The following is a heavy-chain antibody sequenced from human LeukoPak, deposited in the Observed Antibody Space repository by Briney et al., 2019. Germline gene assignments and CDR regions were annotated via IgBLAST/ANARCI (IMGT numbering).Heavy chain of an antibody. V-gene: IGHV3-21*01. CDR1: GFTFSTFS. Sequence: GGSLRLSCAASGFTFSTFSMNWVRQAPGKGLEWVASINSNSYIYYADSVKGRFTISRDNAKNSLYLQMNSLGAEDTAVYYCAREGGFCFGETCRYFDYSGQGTLVTVSS. D-gene: IGHD2-15*01. CDR3: AREGGFCFGETCRYFDY. J-gene: IGHJ4*02. CDR2: INSNSYI.